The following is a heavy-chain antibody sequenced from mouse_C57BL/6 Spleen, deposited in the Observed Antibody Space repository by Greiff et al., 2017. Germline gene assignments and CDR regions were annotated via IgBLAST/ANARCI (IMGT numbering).Heavy chain of an antibody. V-gene: IGHV14-4*01. Sequence: VQLKQSGAELVRPGASVKLSCTASGFNIKDDYMHWVKQRPEQGLEWIGWIDPENGDTEYASKFQGKATITADTSSNTAYLQLSSLTSEDTAVYYCTTNYYGSSDDYWGQGTTLTVSS. J-gene: IGHJ2*01. CDR2: IDPENGDT. CDR3: TTNYYGSSDDY. D-gene: IGHD1-1*01. CDR1: GFNIKDDY.